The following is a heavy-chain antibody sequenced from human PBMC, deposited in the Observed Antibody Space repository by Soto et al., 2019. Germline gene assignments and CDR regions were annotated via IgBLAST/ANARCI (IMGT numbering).Heavy chain of an antibody. V-gene: IGHV1-69*13. D-gene: IGHD3-10*01. CDR1: GGTFSSYA. CDR2: IIPIFGTA. Sequence: AASVKVSCKASGGTFSSYAISWVRQAPGQGLEWMGGIIPIFGTANYAQKFQGRVTITADESTSTAYMELSSLRSEDTAVYYCARDPITMVRGVIIRDYYYYYGMDVWGQGTTVTVSS. J-gene: IGHJ6*02. CDR3: ARDPITMVRGVIIRDYYYYYGMDV.